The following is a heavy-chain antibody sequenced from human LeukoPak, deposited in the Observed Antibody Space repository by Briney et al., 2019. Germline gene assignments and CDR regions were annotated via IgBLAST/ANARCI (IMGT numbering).Heavy chain of an antibody. CDR2: IYYGST. Sequence: PSETLSLTCTVSGGSISSYYWSWIRQPPGKGLEWIGSIYYGSTNYNPSLKSRVTISVDTSKNQFSLKLSSVTAADTAVYYCARHTEGGLHTSFQHWGQGTLVTVSS. D-gene: IGHD1-26*01. CDR3: ARHTEGGLHTSFQH. V-gene: IGHV4-59*08. CDR1: GGSISSYY. J-gene: IGHJ1*01.